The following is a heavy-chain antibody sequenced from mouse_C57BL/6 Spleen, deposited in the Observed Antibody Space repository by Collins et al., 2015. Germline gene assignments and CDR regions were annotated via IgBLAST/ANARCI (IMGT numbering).Heavy chain of an antibody. J-gene: IGHJ2*01. V-gene: IGHV9-1*02. CDR1: GYTFTNYG. CDR3: ARGGSSYYFDY. Sequence: QIQLVQSGPELKKPGETVKISCKASGYTFTNYGMNWVKQAPGKGLKWMGWINTYTGEPTYADDFKGRFAFSLETSASTAYLQINNLKNEDMATYFCARGGSSYYFDYWGQGTTLTVSS. CDR2: INTYTGEP. D-gene: IGHD1-1*01.